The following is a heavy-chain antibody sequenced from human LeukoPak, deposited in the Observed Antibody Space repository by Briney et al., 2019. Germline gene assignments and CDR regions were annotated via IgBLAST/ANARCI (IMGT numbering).Heavy chain of an antibody. D-gene: IGHD2-15*01. CDR1: GFTFSDYS. CDR3: AIDLGDYNDF. J-gene: IGHJ4*02. V-gene: IGHV3-11*04. CDR2: ISSSGSTI. Sequence: GSLRLSCAASGFTFSDYSMSWIRQAPGKGLEWVSYISSSGSTIYYADSVKGRFTISRDNAKNTLYLQMSSLRADDTAVYYCAIDLGDYNDFWGQGTLVSVSS.